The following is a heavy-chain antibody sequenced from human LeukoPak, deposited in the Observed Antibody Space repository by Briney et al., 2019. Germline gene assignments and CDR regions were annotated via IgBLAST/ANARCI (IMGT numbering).Heavy chain of an antibody. J-gene: IGHJ4*02. CDR3: ARDGGSTAAAY. V-gene: IGHV3-48*04. CDR2: ISGSGSTI. Sequence: GGSLRLSCTASGFTFSSYSMNWVRQAPGKGLEWVSYISGSGSTIYYADSVKGRFTISRDNAKNSLYLQMNSLRAEDTAVYYCARDGGSTAAAYWGQGTLVTVSS. D-gene: IGHD6-13*01. CDR1: GFTFSSYS.